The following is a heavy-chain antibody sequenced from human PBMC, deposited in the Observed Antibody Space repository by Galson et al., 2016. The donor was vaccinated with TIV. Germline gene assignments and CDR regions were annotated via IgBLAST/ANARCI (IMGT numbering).Heavy chain of an antibody. J-gene: IGHJ4*02. CDR2: INPSGGST. D-gene: IGHD5-12*01. V-gene: IGHV1-46*01. CDR1: GYTFTSYY. Sequence: SVKVSCKASGYTFTSYYMHWVRQAPGQGLEWMGIINPSGGSTTYAQKFQGRVTMTRDMSTTTVHMELSSLRSEDTAVYYCARDGYRFGNHFDFWGQGTLVTVSS. CDR3: ARDGYRFGNHFDF.